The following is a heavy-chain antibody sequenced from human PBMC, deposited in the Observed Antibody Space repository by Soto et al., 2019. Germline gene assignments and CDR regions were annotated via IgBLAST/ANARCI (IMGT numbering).Heavy chain of an antibody. CDR1: GGTLSSYT. V-gene: IGHV1-18*01. J-gene: IGHJ3*02. Sequence: SVKVSCKASGGTLSSYTFSWVRQAPGQGLEWMGWVIPDKGNTNYAKKLQGRVTMTRDTSTSTVYMELRSLRSEDTAVYFCARDRAHGFDIWGQGTMVTVSS. CDR3: ARDRAHGFDI. CDR2: VIPDKGNT.